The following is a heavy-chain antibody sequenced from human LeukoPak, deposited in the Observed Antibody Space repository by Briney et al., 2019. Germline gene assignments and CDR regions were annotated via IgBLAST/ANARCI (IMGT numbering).Heavy chain of an antibody. CDR2: IYPYDSEI. CDR3: ARPNWARRYFDY. V-gene: IGHV5-51*01. Sequence: GESRNISCKGSGSIFTSYSIAWVRQMPGKGLEWMGVIYPYDSEIRYSPSFQGQVTISADKSISTAYLQWSSLKASDTAMYYCARPNWARRYFDYWGQGTLVTVSS. J-gene: IGHJ4*02. CDR1: GSIFTSYS. D-gene: IGHD7-27*01.